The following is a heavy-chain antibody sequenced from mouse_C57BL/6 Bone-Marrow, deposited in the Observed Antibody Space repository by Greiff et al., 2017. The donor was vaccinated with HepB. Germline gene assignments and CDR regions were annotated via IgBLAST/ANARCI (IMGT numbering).Heavy chain of an antibody. V-gene: IGHV10-1*01. CDR1: GFSFNTYA. J-gene: IGHJ1*03. Sequence: EVQLQQSGGGLVQPKGSLKLSCAASGFSFNTYAMNWVRQAPGKGLEWVARIRSKSNNYATYYADSVKDRFTISRDDSESMLYLQMNNLKTEDTAMYYCVRHTPHYYGSSYGYFDVWGTGTTVTVSS. D-gene: IGHD1-1*01. CDR2: IRSKSNNYAT. CDR3: VRHTPHYYGSSYGYFDV.